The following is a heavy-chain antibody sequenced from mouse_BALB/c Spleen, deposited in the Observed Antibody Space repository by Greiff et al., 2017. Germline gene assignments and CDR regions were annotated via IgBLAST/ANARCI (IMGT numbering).Heavy chain of an antibody. D-gene: IGHD2-2*01. Sequence: LVESGGGLVKPGGSLKLSCAASGFTFSDYYMYWVRQTPEKRLEWVATISDGGSYTYYPDSVKGRFTISRDNAKNNLYLQMSSLKSEDTAMYYCARGGIYYGYDGWFSYWGQGTLVTVSA. J-gene: IGHJ3*01. CDR2: ISDGGSYT. CDR1: GFTFSDYY. V-gene: IGHV5-4*02. CDR3: ARGGIYYGYDGWFSY.